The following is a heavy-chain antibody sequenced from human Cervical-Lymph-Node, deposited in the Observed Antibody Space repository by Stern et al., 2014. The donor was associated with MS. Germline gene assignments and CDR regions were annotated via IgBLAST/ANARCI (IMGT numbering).Heavy chain of an antibody. CDR2: INTNTGTP. Sequence: QVQLVQSGSELKKPGASVTVSCKASGYTFTKYLIHWVRQAPGQGLEWMGWINTNTGTPMYARGFAGRFVFSLDTSVSTAYLQISRLKTEDTAIYYCARDMSDFWSDYGHNWFDPWGQGTLVTVSS. V-gene: IGHV7-4-1*02. D-gene: IGHD3-3*01. CDR1: GYTFTKYL. J-gene: IGHJ5*02. CDR3: ARDMSDFWSDYGHNWFDP.